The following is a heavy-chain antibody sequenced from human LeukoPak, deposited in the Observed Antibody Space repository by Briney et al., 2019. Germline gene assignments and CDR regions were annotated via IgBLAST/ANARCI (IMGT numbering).Heavy chain of an antibody. D-gene: IGHD3-10*01. Sequence: ASVMVSCKASGYTFSTYGISWVRQAPGQGLEWMGWISAYKGNTYYAQKLQGRVTMTTDTSTSTAYMELRSLRSDDTAIYYCARDLYYYGSGSYYDVFDVWGQGTMVTVSS. CDR3: ARDLYYYGSGSYYDVFDV. V-gene: IGHV1-18*01. CDR1: GYTFSTYG. J-gene: IGHJ3*01. CDR2: ISAYKGNT.